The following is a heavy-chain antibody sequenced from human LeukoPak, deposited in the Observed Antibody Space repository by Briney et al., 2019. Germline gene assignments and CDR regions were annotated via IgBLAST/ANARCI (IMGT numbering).Heavy chain of an antibody. Sequence: PSETLSLTCTVSGVSISSSSYYWGWIRQPPGKGLEWVGTIYYSGTTHYNPSLKGRVTISVDTSKNQLSLKLSSVTAADTAAYYCARHRGIVAAASFDYRGQGTLVTVSS. V-gene: IGHV4-39*01. CDR2: IYYSGTT. J-gene: IGHJ4*02. CDR1: GVSISSSSYY. CDR3: ARHRGIVAAASFDY. D-gene: IGHD6-13*01.